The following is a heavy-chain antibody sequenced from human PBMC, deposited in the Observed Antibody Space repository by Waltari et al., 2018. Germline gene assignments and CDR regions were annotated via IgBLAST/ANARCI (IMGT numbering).Heavy chain of an antibody. CDR1: GFTFSSYA. CDR2: ISYDGSNK. Sequence: QVQLVESGGGVVQPGRSLRLSCAASGFTFSSYAMHWVRQAPGKGLEWVAVISYDGSNKYYADSVKGRFTISRDNSKNTLYLQMNSLRAEDTAVYYCARARGGDYPVFDYWGQGTLVTVSS. CDR3: ARARGGDYPVFDY. D-gene: IGHD4-17*01. J-gene: IGHJ4*02. V-gene: IGHV3-30-3*01.